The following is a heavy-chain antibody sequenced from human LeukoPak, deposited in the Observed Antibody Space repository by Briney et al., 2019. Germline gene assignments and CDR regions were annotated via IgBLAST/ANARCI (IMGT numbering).Heavy chain of an antibody. D-gene: IGHD3-22*01. Sequence: SVKVSCEASGGTFSSYAISWVRQAPGQGLEWMGGIIPIFGTANYAQKFQGRVTITADESTSTAYMELSSLRSEDTAVYYCASHDSSGYYGFDYWGQGTLVTVSS. V-gene: IGHV1-69*13. CDR1: GGTFSSYA. CDR2: IIPIFGTA. CDR3: ASHDSSGYYGFDY. J-gene: IGHJ4*02.